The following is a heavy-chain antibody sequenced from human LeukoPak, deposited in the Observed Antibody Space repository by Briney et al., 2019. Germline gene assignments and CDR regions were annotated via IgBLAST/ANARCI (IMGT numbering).Heavy chain of an antibody. V-gene: IGHV3-30*18. D-gene: IGHD1-1*01. CDR1: GFTFSSSN. Sequence: GGSLRLSCAASGFTFSSSNMHWVRQAPGKGLEWVAVISYDGSNKYYADSVKGRFTISRDNSENMLYLHMNSLRAEDTAVYFCAKVQLERRLLLPNFDYWGQGTLLTVSS. CDR3: AKVQLERRLLLPNFDY. J-gene: IGHJ4*02. CDR2: ISYDGSNK.